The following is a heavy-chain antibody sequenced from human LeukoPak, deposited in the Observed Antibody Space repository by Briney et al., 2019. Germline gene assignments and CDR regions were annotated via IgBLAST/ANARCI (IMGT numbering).Heavy chain of an antibody. D-gene: IGHD1-14*01. CDR3: ARLPDHYYFDY. CDR2: IYYSGST. V-gene: IGHV4-59*04. J-gene: IGHJ4*02. CDR1: GGSISSYY. Sequence: PSETLSLTCTVSGGSISSYYWSWIRQPPGKGLEWIGYIYYSGSTYYNPSLKSRVTISADTSKNQFSLKLSSVTAADTAVYYCARLPDHYYFDYWGQGTLVTVSS.